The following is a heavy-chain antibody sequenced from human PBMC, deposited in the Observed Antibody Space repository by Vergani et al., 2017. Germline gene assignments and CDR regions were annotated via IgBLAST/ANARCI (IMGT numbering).Heavy chain of an antibody. CDR2: ISYDGSNK. D-gene: IGHD3-3*01. J-gene: IGHJ5*02. CDR1: GFTFSSYA. V-gene: IGHV3-30*04. CDR3: ARSPPTYYDFWSGRPNWFDP. Sequence: QVQLVESGGGVVQPGRSLRLSCAASGFTFSSYAMHWVRQAPGKGLEWVAVISYDGSNKYYADSVKGRFTIARDNSKNSLYLQMNSLRAEDTAVYYCARSPPTYYDFWSGRPNWFDPWGQGTLVTVSS.